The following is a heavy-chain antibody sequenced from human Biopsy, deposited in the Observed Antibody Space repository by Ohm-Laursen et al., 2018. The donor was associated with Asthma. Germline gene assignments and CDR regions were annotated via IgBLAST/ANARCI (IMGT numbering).Heavy chain of an antibody. J-gene: IGHJ3*02. D-gene: IGHD1/OR15-1a*01. Sequence: GSLRLSCTASGFAFRDFNINWVRQAPGKGLQWIASINSAGSYIYYADSVKGRFTISRDNAKNSLFLQMNNLRAEDTAVYYCVRSGTKWELYDAFDIWGQGTMVTVS. V-gene: IGHV3-21*01. CDR3: VRSGTKWELYDAFDI. CDR2: INSAGSYI. CDR1: GFAFRDFN.